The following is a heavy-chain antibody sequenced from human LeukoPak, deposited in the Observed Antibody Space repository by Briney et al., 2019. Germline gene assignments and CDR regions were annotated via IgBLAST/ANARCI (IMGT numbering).Heavy chain of an antibody. V-gene: IGHV4-38-2*02. CDR1: GYSISSGYY. J-gene: IGHJ4*02. CDR3: ARAWITMFRGVIITDYYFDY. Sequence: SETLSLTCTVSGYSISSGYYWGWIRQPPGKGLEWIGSISYSGSTYYSPSLKSRVTISVDTSKNQFSLKLSSVTAADTAVYYCARAWITMFRGVIITDYYFDYWGQGTLVTVSS. CDR2: ISYSGST. D-gene: IGHD3-10*01.